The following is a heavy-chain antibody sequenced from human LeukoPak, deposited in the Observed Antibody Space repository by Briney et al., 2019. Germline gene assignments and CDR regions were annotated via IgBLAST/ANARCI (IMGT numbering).Heavy chain of an antibody. Sequence: KPSETLSLTCTVSGGSISSGGYYWSWIRQHPGKGLEWIGSIYYIRSTYYNPPLKSRVTISVDTSKNQFSLKLTSVTAADTAVYYCARGVTMIVVVIHDWYFDLWGRGTLVTVSS. CDR1: GGSISSGGYY. CDR3: ARGVTMIVVVIHDWYFDL. J-gene: IGHJ2*01. CDR2: IYYIRST. V-gene: IGHV4-39*01. D-gene: IGHD3-22*01.